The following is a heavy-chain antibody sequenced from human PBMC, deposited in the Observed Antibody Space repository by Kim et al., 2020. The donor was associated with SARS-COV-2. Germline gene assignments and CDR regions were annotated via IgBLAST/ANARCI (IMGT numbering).Heavy chain of an antibody. D-gene: IGHD3-10*01. CDR3: TTLIITMVRGTALLFDC. CDR1: GFTFSNAW. J-gene: IGHJ4*02. Sequence: GGSLRLSCAASGFTFSNAWMSWVRQAPGKGLEWVGRIKSKTDGGTTDYAAPVKGRFTISRDDSKNTLYLQMNSLKTEDTAVYYCTTLIITMVRGTALLFDCWGQGTLVTVSS. V-gene: IGHV3-15*01. CDR2: IKSKTDGGTT.